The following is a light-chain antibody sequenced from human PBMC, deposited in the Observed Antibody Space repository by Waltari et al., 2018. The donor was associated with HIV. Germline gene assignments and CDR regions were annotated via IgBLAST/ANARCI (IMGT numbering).Light chain of an antibody. Sequence: SVLTQPPSMSGTPGQRVIISCSGPTSTIGSNSVYLYQQRPGAAPKPLIYRNNQQPSGGPDRFSGSKSGTSASLAISGLRPEDEAMYFCAAWDNALGGHVVFGGGTNLTVL. V-gene: IGLV1-47*02. J-gene: IGLJ2*01. CDR1: TSTIGSNS. CDR3: AAWDNALGGHVV. CDR2: RNN.